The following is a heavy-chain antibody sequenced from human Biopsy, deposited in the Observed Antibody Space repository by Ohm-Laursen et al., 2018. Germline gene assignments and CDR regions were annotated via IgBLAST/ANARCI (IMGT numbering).Heavy chain of an antibody. CDR1: GGTFINYA. V-gene: IGHV1-69*01. CDR2: IIPMFGTA. Sequence: ESSVKVSCKASGGTFINYAISWVRQAPGQGLEWMGGIIPMFGTANYAQMFQGRVTISADESTSTSYMELSSLTTEDTAIYYCARGPHSGSHSCFDNWGQGTLVTVSS. D-gene: IGHD1-26*01. J-gene: IGHJ4*02. CDR3: ARGPHSGSHSCFDN.